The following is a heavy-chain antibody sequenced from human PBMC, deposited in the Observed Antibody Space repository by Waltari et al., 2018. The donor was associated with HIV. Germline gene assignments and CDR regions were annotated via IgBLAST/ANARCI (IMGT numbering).Heavy chain of an antibody. CDR1: GFTFTSSA. V-gene: IGHV1-58*01. CDR3: AADCYDSSGYRSY. Sequence: QMQLVQSGPEVKKPGTSVKVSCQASGFTFTSSAVQWVRQARGQRLEWIGWIVVGSGNTNYAQKFQERVTITRDMSTSTAYMELSSLRSEDTAVYYCAADCYDSSGYRSYWGQGTLVTVSS. D-gene: IGHD3-22*01. CDR2: IVVGSGNT. J-gene: IGHJ4*02.